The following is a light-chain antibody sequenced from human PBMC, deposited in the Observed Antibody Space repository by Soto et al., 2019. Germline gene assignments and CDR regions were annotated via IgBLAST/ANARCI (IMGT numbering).Light chain of an antibody. V-gene: IGLV2-14*01. CDR3: FSYTSSGTYV. CDR2: EVS. CDR1: SSDVGNYKY. J-gene: IGLJ1*01. Sequence: QSVLTQPASVSGSPGQSITISCTGTSSDVGNYKYVSWYQQHPGKAPQLMIYEVSNRPSGVSNRFSGSKSGNTASLTISGLQAEDETDYYCFSYTSSGTYVFGTGTKLTVL.